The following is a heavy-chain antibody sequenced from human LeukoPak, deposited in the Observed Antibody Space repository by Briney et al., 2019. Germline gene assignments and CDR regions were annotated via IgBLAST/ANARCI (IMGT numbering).Heavy chain of an antibody. CDR1: GFSFSSYS. D-gene: IGHD3-22*01. CDR3: AKVYYYDSEPFDY. J-gene: IGHJ4*02. Sequence: GGSLRLSCAASGFSFSSYSMNWVRQAPGKGLEWVSAISGSGGSTYYADSVKGRFTISRDNSKNTLYLQMNSLRAEDTAVYYCAKVYYYDSEPFDYWGQGTLVTVSS. CDR2: ISGSGGST. V-gene: IGHV3-23*01.